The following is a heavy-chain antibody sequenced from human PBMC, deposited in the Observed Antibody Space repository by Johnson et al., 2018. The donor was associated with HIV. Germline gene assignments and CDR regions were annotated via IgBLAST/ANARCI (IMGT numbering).Heavy chain of an antibody. Sequence: QVLLVESGGGVVQPGRSLRLSCAASGFTFSSYGMHWVRQAPGKGLEWVAVIWYDGSNKYYADSVKGRFTISRDNSKNTLYLQMNSLRAEDTAVYYCASKAAGTMHAFDIWGQGTMVTVSS. J-gene: IGHJ3*02. D-gene: IGHD6-13*01. CDR3: ASKAAGTMHAFDI. CDR1: GFTFSSYG. V-gene: IGHV3-33*01. CDR2: IWYDGSNK.